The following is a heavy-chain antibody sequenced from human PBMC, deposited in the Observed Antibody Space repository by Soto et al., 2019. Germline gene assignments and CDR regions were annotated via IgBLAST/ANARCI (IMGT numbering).Heavy chain of an antibody. J-gene: IGHJ4*02. V-gene: IGHV3-30-3*01. D-gene: IGHD2-8*01. CDR3: ARDGEVYEYYFDY. CDR1: GFTFSSYA. CDR2: ISYDGSNK. Sequence: GGSLRLSCAASGFTFSSYAMHWVRQAPGKGLEWVAVISYDGSNKYYADSVKGRFTISRDNSKNTLYLQMNSLRAEDTAVYYCARDGEVYEYYFDYWGQGTLVTVSS.